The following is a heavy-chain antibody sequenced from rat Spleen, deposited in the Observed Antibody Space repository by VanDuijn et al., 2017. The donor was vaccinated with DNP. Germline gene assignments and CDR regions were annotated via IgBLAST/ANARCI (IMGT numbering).Heavy chain of an antibody. D-gene: IGHD1-12*01. CDR3: ARHRTIMPYYYAMDA. CDR2: ISYNGGTP. J-gene: IGHJ4*01. V-gene: IGHV5-7*01. CDR1: GFTFSDYY. Sequence: EVQLVESGGGPVQPGRSLKLSCAVSGFTFSDYYMAWVRQAPAKGLAWVATISYNGGTPYSRDSVKGRFTISRDNAQGTLYLQMDSLRSEDTATYYCARHRTIMPYYYAMDAWGQGASVTVSS.